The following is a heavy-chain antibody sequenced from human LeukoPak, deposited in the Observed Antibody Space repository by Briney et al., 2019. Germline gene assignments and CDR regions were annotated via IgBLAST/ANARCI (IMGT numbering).Heavy chain of an antibody. V-gene: IGHV3-21*01. J-gene: IGHJ4*02. CDR2: ISSSSSYI. CDR3: ARGGAVAPKFNFDY. Sequence: GGSLRLSCAASGFTFSSYSMNWVRQAPGKGLEWVSSISSSSSYIYYADSVKGRFTISRDNAKNSLYLQMNSLRPEDTAVYYCARGGAVAPKFNFDYWGQGTLVTVSS. CDR1: GFTFSSYS. D-gene: IGHD6-19*01.